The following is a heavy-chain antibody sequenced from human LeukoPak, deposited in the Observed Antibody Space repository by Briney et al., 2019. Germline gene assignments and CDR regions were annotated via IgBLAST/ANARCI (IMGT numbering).Heavy chain of an antibody. Sequence: GGSLRLSCAASGFTFSSYAMSWVRQAPGKGLEWVSAISGSGGSTYYADSVKGRFTISRDNSKNTLYLQMNSLRAEDTAVYYCAKDRYKQWLAIAYYFDYWGQGTLVTVSS. V-gene: IGHV3-23*01. CDR2: ISGSGGST. CDR1: GFTFSSYA. J-gene: IGHJ4*02. D-gene: IGHD6-19*01. CDR3: AKDRYKQWLAIAYYFDY.